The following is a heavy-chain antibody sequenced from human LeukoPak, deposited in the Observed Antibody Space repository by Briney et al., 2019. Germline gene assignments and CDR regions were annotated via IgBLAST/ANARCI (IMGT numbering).Heavy chain of an antibody. D-gene: IGHD2-2*01. CDR3: ARLRAGCSSTSCYYYYGMDV. CDR2: IYPGDSDT. Sequence: PGKSLKISCKGSGYSFTSYWIGWVRQMPGKGLEWMGIIYPGDSDTRYSPSFQGQVTISADKSISTAYLQWSSLKASDTAMYYCARLRAGCSSTSCYYYYGMDVWGQGTTVTVSS. CDR1: GYSFTSYW. J-gene: IGHJ6*02. V-gene: IGHV5-51*01.